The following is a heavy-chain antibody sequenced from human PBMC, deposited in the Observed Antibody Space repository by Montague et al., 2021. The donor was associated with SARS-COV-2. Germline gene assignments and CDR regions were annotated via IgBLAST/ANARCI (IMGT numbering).Heavy chain of an antibody. J-gene: IGHJ4*02. CDR2: VFPGDSDT. V-gene: IGHV5-51*01. CDR1: GYRFGTYW. CDR3: ARANWNDVFGFDF. D-gene: IGHD1-1*01. Sequence: QSVAEVKKAGESLKISCKGSGYRFGTYWIGWVRQMPGKGLELMGTVFPGDSDTRYSPSFQGQVTMSGDKSINTAYLQWNSLKASDTAMYYCARANWNDVFGFDFWGQGTLVIVSS.